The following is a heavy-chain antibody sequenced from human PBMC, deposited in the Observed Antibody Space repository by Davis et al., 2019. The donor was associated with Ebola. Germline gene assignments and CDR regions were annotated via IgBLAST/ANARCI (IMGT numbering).Heavy chain of an antibody. D-gene: IGHD3-3*01. CDR2: IYSGGST. J-gene: IGHJ6*04. CDR1: GFTFSSYG. Sequence: GESLKISCAASGFTFSSYGMHWVRQAPGKGLEWVSVIYSGGSTYYADSVKGRFTISRDNSKNTLYLQMNSLRAEDTAVYYCARSGLSFGVVKYHYGMDVWGKGTTVTVSS. CDR3: ARSGLSFGVVKYHYGMDV. V-gene: IGHV3-53*01.